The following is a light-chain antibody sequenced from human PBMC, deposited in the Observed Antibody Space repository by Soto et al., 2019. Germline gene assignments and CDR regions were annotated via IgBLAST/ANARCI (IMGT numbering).Light chain of an antibody. CDR3: QQYNSYQYT. CDR2: DVS. V-gene: IGKV3-11*01. J-gene: IGKJ2*01. Sequence: LLTQSPATLSLSPGDSATLSCRASQSVTTYLAWYQQKPGQAPRLLIYDVSNRATGIPARFSGIGSGTDFTLTISSLQPDDFATYYCQQYNSYQYTFGQGTKLEIK. CDR1: QSVTTY.